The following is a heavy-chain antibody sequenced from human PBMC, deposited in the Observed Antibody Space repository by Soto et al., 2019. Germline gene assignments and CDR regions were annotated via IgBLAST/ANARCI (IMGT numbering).Heavy chain of an antibody. J-gene: IGHJ6*02. V-gene: IGHV3-30*18. CDR3: AKSGRIDCSGGSCYEGMDV. CDR2: ISYDGSNK. CDR1: GFTFSSYG. Sequence: QVQLVESGGGVVQPGRSLRLSCAASGFTFSSYGMHWVRQAPGKGLEWVAVISYDGSNKYYADSVKGRFTISRDNSKNTLYLQMNRLRADDTAVYYCAKSGRIDCSGGSCYEGMDVWGQGTTVTVSS. D-gene: IGHD2-15*01.